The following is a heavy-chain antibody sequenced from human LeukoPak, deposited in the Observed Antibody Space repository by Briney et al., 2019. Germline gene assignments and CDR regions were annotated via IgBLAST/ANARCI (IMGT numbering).Heavy chain of an antibody. CDR2: LNPNSGGT. V-gene: IGHV1-2*02. D-gene: IGHD3-10*01. CDR3: ARDLDNYSGSGSYYNGDPLFQH. J-gene: IGHJ1*01. CDR1: GYTFTGFC. Sequence: GASVKVSCMASGYTFTGFCIHWVRQAPGQGLEWMGWLNPNSGGTNYAQNFQGRVTMTRDTSISTGYMELSRLRSDDTAVYYCARDLDNYSGSGSYYNGDPLFQHWGQGTLVTVSS.